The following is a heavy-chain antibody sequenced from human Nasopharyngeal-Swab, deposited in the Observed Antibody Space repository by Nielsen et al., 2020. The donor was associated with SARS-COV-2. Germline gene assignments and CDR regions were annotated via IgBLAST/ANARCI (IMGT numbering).Heavy chain of an antibody. D-gene: IGHD3-22*01. CDR3: ARGWMYYYDSSGYLDY. J-gene: IGHJ4*02. CDR1: GGSISSGGYY. CDR2: IYYSGSP. Sequence: SETLSLTCTVSGGSISSGGYYWSWIRQHPGKGLEWIGYIYYSGSPYYNPSLKSRVTISVDTSKNQFSLKLSSVTAADTAVYYCARGWMYYYDSSGYLDYWGQGTLVTVSS. V-gene: IGHV4-31*03.